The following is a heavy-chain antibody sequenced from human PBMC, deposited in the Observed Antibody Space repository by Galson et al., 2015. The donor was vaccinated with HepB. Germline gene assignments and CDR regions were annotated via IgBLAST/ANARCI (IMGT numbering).Heavy chain of an antibody. J-gene: IGHJ6*02. Sequence: SVKVSCKASGGTSSSYAVSWVRQAPGQGLEWMGGIIPISGTANYAQKFQGRVTITADESTNTAYMEMSSLRSEDTAVYFCARSSEWEDYGGKDTPRYFFYYGMDVWGQGTTVTVSS. D-gene: IGHD4-23*01. CDR2: IIPISGTA. CDR1: GGTSSSYA. CDR3: ARSSEWEDYGGKDTPRYFFYYGMDV. V-gene: IGHV1-69*13.